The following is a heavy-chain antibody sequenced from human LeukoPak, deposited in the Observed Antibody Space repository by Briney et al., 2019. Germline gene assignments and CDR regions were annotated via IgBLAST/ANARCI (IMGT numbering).Heavy chain of an antibody. CDR1: GYSISSGYY. J-gene: IGHJ4*02. CDR2: IYHSGST. CDR3: ARELTLNYDILTGYYYFDY. Sequence: SETLSLTCTVSGYSISSGYYWGWIRQPPGKGLEWIGSIYHSGSTYYNPSLKSRVTISVDTSKNQFSLKLSSVTAADTAVYHCARELTLNYDILTGYYYFDYWGQGTLVTVSS. V-gene: IGHV4-38-2*02. D-gene: IGHD3-9*01.